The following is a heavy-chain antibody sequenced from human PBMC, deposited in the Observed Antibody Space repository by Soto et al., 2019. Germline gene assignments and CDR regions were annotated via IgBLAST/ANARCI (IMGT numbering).Heavy chain of an antibody. CDR2: ISYDGSNK. V-gene: IGHV3-30-3*01. D-gene: IGHD6-19*01. J-gene: IGHJ4*02. CDR3: AREGGQQWLVLVY. CDR1: GFTFSSYA. Sequence: GGSLRLSCAASGFTFSSYAMHWVRQASGKGLEWVAVISYDGSNKYYADSVKGRFTISRDNSKNTLYLQMNSLRAEDTAVYYCAREGGQQWLVLVYWGQGTLVTVSS.